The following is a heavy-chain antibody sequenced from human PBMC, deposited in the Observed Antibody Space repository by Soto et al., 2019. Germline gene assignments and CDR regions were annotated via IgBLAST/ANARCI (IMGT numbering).Heavy chain of an antibody. CDR3: ARSYCGGDCYWGFDS. J-gene: IGHJ4*01. CDR2: IYFNGRA. CDR1: GAYISSYY. Sequence: QVQLQESGPGLVKPSETLSLTCTVSGAYISSYYWSWIRQPPGKGLEWIGYIYFNGRANYTPSLKTRVTMSVDTSKNHLSLKLSSVTAADTAVFYCARSYCGGDCYWGFDSWGQGTLVTVSS. D-gene: IGHD2-21*02. V-gene: IGHV4-59*01.